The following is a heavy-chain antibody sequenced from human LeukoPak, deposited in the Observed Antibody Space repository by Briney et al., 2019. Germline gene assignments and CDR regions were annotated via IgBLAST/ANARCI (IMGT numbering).Heavy chain of an antibody. CDR3: ARHRHLVRVYYYMDV. CDR2: IYYSGST. D-gene: IGHD3-10*01. CDR1: GGSFSSYY. V-gene: IGHV4-59*08. Sequence: PSETLSLTCTVYGGSFSSYYWSWIRQPPGKGLEWIGYIYYSGSTNYNPSLKSRVTISVDTSKNQFSLKLSSVTAADTAVYYCARHRHLVRVYYYMDVWGKGTTVTISS. J-gene: IGHJ6*03.